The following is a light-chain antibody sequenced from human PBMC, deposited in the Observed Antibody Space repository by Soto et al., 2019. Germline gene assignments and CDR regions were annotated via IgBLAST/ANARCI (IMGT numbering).Light chain of an antibody. CDR3: SSYTSSSTL. CDR2: EVS. Sequence: QSVLTQPASVSGSPGQSITISCTGTSSDVGGYSYVSWYQQHPGKAPKLMIYEVSNRPSGVSNRFSGSKSGNTASLTISGLQAEDEADYYCSSYTSSSTLFGGGTKLTVL. CDR1: SSDVGGYSY. V-gene: IGLV2-14*01. J-gene: IGLJ2*01.